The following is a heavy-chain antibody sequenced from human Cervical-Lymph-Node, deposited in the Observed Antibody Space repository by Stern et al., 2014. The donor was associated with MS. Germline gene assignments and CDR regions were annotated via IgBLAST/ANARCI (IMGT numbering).Heavy chain of an antibody. CDR2: IYYSGST. V-gene: IGHV4-61*01. CDR3: ARLVRLLPRGFDY. CDR1: DGSIASGSYY. Sequence: QLQLQESGPGLVKPSETLSLTCTISDGSIASGSYYWSWIRQTPGKGLEWIGYIYYSGSTNYNPSLKGRASISVDSSMKQVSLRLSSVSAADTAVYYCARLVRLLPRGFDYWGQGILVSVSS. J-gene: IGHJ4*02. D-gene: IGHD3-3*01.